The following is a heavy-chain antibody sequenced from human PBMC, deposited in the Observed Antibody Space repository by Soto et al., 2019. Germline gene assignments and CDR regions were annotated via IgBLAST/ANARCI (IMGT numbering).Heavy chain of an antibody. CDR2: VNISGQS. CDR1: GGSVRAPDW. Sequence: PSETLSLTCTLSGGSVRAPDWWNWVRQSPDKGLEWIAEVNISGQSNYNPSLRSRVSVSIDSSKNQFYLNLNSVTAADTAIYYCARVRQGCSANNCYFDPWGQGTQVTVSS. CDR3: ARVRQGCSANNCYFDP. V-gene: IGHV4-4*02. D-gene: IGHD1-1*01. J-gene: IGHJ5*01.